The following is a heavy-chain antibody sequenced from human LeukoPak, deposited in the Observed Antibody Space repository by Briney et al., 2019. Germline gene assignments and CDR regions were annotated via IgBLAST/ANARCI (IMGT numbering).Heavy chain of an antibody. CDR2: LYTSGST. J-gene: IGHJ6*02. Sequence: SQTLSLSCTVSGDSISSGSYYWSWIRQPAGKGLEWTGRLYTSGSTGYNPSLRSRVTISLDTSKNQFSLRLTSVTAADTAIYYCARSHIVVMPARGNYYYAFDVWGPGASVTVS. V-gene: IGHV4-61*02. CDR1: GDSISSGSYY. CDR3: ARSHIVVMPARGNYYYAFDV. D-gene: IGHD3-22*01.